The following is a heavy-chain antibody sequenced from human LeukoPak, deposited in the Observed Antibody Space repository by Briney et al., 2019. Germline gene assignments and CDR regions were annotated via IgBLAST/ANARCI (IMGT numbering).Heavy chain of an antibody. J-gene: IGHJ6*02. CDR2: INHSGST. Sequence: SETLSLTCAVYGGSFSGYYWSWIRQPPGKGLEWIGEINHSGSTNYNPSLKSRATISVDTSKNQFSLKLSSVTAADTAVYYCARGGYSYGWYYYYGMDVWGQGTTVTVSS. CDR3: ARGGYSYGWYYYYGMDV. D-gene: IGHD5-18*01. V-gene: IGHV4-34*01. CDR1: GGSFSGYY.